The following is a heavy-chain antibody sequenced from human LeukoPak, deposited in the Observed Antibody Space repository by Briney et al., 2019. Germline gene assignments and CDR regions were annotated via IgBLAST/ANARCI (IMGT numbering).Heavy chain of an antibody. J-gene: IGHJ4*02. Sequence: SETLSLTCTVSGDSVRTSNSYWGWIRQPPGKGLEWIGSMFYSGNTYYNPSLKSRVTISVDTSKNQLSLRLSSVTAADTAVYYCARHPHYYFNNSARWGQGTLVTVSS. CDR3: ARHPHYYFNNSAR. CDR1: GDSVRTSNSY. CDR2: MFYSGNT. V-gene: IGHV4-39*01. D-gene: IGHD3-22*01.